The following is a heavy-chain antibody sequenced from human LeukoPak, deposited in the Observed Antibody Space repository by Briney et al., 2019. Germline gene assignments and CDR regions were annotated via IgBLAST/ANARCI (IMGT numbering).Heavy chain of an antibody. CDR2: IKQDGSEK. D-gene: IGHD2-2*01. V-gene: IGHV3-7*01. Sequence: PGGSPRLSSAASGFTSSSYWMSWVRQAPGKGLEWVANIKQDGSEKYYVDSVKGRFTISRDNAQNSLYLQMNSLRAEDTAVYCCARSDALSSRMDWFVPWGQGTLVTVSS. CDR3: ARSDALSSRMDWFVP. J-gene: IGHJ5*02. CDR1: GFTSSSYW.